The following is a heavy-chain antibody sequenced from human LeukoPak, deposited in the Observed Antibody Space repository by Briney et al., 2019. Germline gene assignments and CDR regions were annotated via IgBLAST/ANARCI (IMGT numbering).Heavy chain of an antibody. CDR2: IYPGDSDT. CDR1: GYSFANYW. D-gene: IGHD3-10*01. CDR3: ARLESGSYFPYYFDY. V-gene: IGHV5-51*01. Sequence: PGESLKISCKGSGYSFANYWIGWVRQMPGKGLEWMGIIYPGDSDTRYSPSFQGQVTISADKPTSTAYLQWSSLKASDTAMYYCARLESGSYFPYYFDYWGQGTLVTVSS. J-gene: IGHJ4*02.